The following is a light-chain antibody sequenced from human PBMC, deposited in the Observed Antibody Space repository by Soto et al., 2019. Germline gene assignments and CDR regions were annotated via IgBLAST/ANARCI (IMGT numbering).Light chain of an antibody. V-gene: IGKV3D-15*01. J-gene: IGKJ1*01. CDR1: QSVSSN. CDR3: QHNNIWSRT. CDR2: XXX. Sequence: EIVMTQSPATLSVSPGERATLSCRASQSVSSNLAWYQQKPGQXXXXXXXXXXXXSTGIPDRFSRSRYVPEFTITISSLQSVYFVVYYCQHNNIWSRTFCQG.